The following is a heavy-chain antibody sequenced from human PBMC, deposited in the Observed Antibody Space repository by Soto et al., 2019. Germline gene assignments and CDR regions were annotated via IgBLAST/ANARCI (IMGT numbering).Heavy chain of an antibody. CDR1: GFSLSADGVG. V-gene: IGHV2-5*02. D-gene: IGHD2-2*01. CDR3: AHAYGGTSWPNDVFDV. J-gene: IGHJ3*01. Sequence: QITLKASGPTLVKPTQTLTLTCTFSGFSLSADGVGVGWIRQPPGKALEWLALIYWDDDQRYSPSLKTRLTITLDTSKNHVVLTMTNMDPVDTATYYCAHAYGGTSWPNDVFDVWGQGTVVTVSS. CDR2: IYWDDDQ.